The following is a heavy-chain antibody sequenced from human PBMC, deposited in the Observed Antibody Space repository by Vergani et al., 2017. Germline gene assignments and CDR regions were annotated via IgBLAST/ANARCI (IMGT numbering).Heavy chain of an antibody. Sequence: QVKLQESGPGLLKPSQTLSLTCTVSGGSISSGDYYWSWIRQPPGKGLEWFGYIFYTGSTYYSPSLKSRVTISIDTSKNQFSLKLSSVTAADTAVYYCARGLMGTVVTPLDFWGQGTLVTVSS. CDR2: IFYTGST. J-gene: IGHJ4*02. CDR1: GGSISSGDYY. D-gene: IGHD4-23*01. CDR3: ARGLMGTVVTPLDF. V-gene: IGHV4-30-4*01.